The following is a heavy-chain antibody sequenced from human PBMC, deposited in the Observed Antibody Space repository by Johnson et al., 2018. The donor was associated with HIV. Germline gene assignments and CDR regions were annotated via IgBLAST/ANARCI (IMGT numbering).Heavy chain of an antibody. J-gene: IGHJ3*02. CDR2: ISWNSGSI. CDR3: AREDLYGAGPDAFDI. V-gene: IGHV3-9*01. Sequence: VQLVESGGGVVQPGGSLRLSCAASGFTFDDYAMHWVRQAPGKGLEWVSGISWNSGSIGYADSVKGRFTISRDNAKNSLYLQMNSLRAEDTAVYYCAREDLYGAGPDAFDIWGQGTMVTVSS. D-gene: IGHD4-17*01. CDR1: GFTFDDYA.